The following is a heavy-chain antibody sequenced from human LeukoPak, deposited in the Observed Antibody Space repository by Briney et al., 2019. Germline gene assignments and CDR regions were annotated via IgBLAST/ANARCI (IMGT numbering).Heavy chain of an antibody. CDR3: ARDRLLWFGELPNAFDI. CDR2: ISSSSSTR. V-gene: IGHV3-48*03. CDR1: GFTFSSYE. Sequence: GGSLRLSCAASGFTFSSYEMNWVRQAPGKGLEWVSYISSSSSTRYYADSVKGRFTISRDNAKNALYLQMNSQRAEDTAVYYCARDRLLWFGELPNAFDIWGQGTMVTVSS. J-gene: IGHJ3*02. D-gene: IGHD3-10*01.